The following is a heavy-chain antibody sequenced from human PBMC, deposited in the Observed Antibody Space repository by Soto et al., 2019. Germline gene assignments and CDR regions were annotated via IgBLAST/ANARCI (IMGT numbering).Heavy chain of an antibody. D-gene: IGHD3-10*01. CDR1: GFSFIKYA. CDR3: ARGFSAGKGSPPDY. Sequence: PGESLRISCAASGFSFIKYAMSWVRQAPGKGLEWVSGLSGSGGSTSSADSVKGRFAISRDNSRNTLYLQMNSLRDGDTAIYYCARGFSAGKGSPPDYWGQGTLVTVSS. J-gene: IGHJ4*02. CDR2: LSGSGGST. V-gene: IGHV3-23*01.